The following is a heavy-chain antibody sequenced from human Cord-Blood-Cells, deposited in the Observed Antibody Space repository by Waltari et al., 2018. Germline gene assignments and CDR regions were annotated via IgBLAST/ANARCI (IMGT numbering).Heavy chain of an antibody. J-gene: IGHJ4*02. V-gene: IGHV4-34*01. Sequence: QVQLQQWGAGLLKPSETLSLTCAVYGGSFSGYYWSWIRQHPGKGLEWIGEINHSGSTNYNPSLKSRVTISVDTSKNQFFLKLSSVTAADTAVYYCARVIAAFDYWGQGTLVTVSS. CDR3: ARVIAAFDY. D-gene: IGHD6-13*01. CDR2: INHSGST. CDR1: GGSFSGYY.